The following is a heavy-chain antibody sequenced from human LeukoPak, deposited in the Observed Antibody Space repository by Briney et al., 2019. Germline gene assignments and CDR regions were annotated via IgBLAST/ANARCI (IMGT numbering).Heavy chain of an antibody. D-gene: IGHD6-19*01. CDR2: INPNSGGT. CDR3: ARGLSSGWYRFFDY. CDR1: GYTFTGYY. Sequence: ASVKVSCKASGYTFTGYYMHWVRQAPGQGLEWMGWINPNSGGTNYAQKFQGRVTMTRDTSISTAYMELSRLRSDDTAVYYCARGLSSGWYRFFDYWGQGTLVTVSS. V-gene: IGHV1-2*02. J-gene: IGHJ4*02.